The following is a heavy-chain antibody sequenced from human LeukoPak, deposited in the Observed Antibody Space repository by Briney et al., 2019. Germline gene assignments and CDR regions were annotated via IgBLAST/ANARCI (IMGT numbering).Heavy chain of an antibody. D-gene: IGHD5-18*01. CDR2: ISAYNGNT. CDR3: ARESRAGYFRVDAFDI. CDR1: GYTFTSYG. V-gene: IGHV1-18*01. J-gene: IGHJ3*02. Sequence: ASVKVSCKASGYTFTSYGISWVRQAPGQGLEWMGWISAYNGNTNYAQKLQGRVTMTTDTSTSTAYMELRSLRSDDTAVYYCARESRAGYFRVDAFDIWGQGTMVTVSS.